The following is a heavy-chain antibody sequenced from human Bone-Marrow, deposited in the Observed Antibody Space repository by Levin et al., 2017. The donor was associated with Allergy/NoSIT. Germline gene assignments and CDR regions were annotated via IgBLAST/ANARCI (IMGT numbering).Heavy chain of an antibody. CDR1: GYTFTGYY. CDR2: INPNSGGT. CDR3: ARARWGMGATETFDY. V-gene: IGHV1-2*02. J-gene: IGHJ4*02. D-gene: IGHD1-26*01. Sequence: ASVKVSCKASGYTFTGYYMHWVRQAPGQGLEWMGWINPNSGGTNYAQKFQGRVTMTRDTSISTAYMELSRLRSDDTAVYYCARARWGMGATETFDYWGQGTLVTVSS.